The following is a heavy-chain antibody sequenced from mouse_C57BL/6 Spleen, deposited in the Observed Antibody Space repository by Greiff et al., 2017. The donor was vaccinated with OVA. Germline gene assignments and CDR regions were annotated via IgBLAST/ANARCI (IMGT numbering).Heavy chain of an antibody. J-gene: IGHJ4*01. CDR3: ARDWDPYAMDY. D-gene: IGHD4-1*01. Sequence: QVHVKQPGAELVRPGSSVKLSCKASGYTFTSYWMHWVKQRPIQGLEWIGNIDPSDSETHYNQKFKDKATLTVDKSSSTAYMQLSSLTSEDSAVYYCARDWDPYAMDYWGQGTSVTVSS. CDR2: IDPSDSET. CDR1: GYTFTSYW. V-gene: IGHV1-52*01.